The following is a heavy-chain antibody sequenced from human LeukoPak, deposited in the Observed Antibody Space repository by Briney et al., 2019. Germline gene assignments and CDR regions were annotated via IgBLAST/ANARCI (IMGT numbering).Heavy chain of an antibody. D-gene: IGHD4-17*01. J-gene: IGHJ3*02. Sequence: TSETLSLTCTVSGGSISSYYWSWIRQPPGKGLEWIGYIYYSGSTYYNPSLKSRVTISVDTSKNQFSLKLSSVTAADTAVYYCARLFGDYETPAFDIWGRGTMVTVSS. CDR1: GGSISSYY. CDR2: IYYSGST. CDR3: ARLFGDYETPAFDI. V-gene: IGHV4-59*08.